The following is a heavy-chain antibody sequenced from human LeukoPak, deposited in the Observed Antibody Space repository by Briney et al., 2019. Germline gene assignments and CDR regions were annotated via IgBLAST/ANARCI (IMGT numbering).Heavy chain of an antibody. CDR1: GYSFTSYW. V-gene: IGHV5-51*01. CDR2: IYPGDSDT. Sequence: GESLKISCKGSGYSFTSYWIGWVRQMPGKGLEWMGIIYPGDSDTRYSPSFQGQVTISADKSISTAYLQWSSLKASDTAMYYCAREATYYDFWSGYGPINAFDIWGQGTIVTVSS. D-gene: IGHD3-3*01. J-gene: IGHJ3*02. CDR3: AREATYYDFWSGYGPINAFDI.